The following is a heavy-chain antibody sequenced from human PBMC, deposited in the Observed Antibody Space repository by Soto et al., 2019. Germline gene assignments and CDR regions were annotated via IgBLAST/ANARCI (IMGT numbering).Heavy chain of an antibody. CDR2: FSGSGGST. CDR3: PKDRAYQGDRPSFDP. CDR1: GFTFSSYA. V-gene: IGHV3-23*01. D-gene: IGHD2-2*01. Sequence: EVQVLESGGGLVQPGGSLRLSCVASGFTFSSYAMSWVRQAPGKGLEWVSSFSGSGGSTYFADSVKGRFSISRDNSKDTRYQQVTRLGGEDTAVYYGPKDRAYQGDRPSFDPWGRGTLVTVSS. J-gene: IGHJ5*02.